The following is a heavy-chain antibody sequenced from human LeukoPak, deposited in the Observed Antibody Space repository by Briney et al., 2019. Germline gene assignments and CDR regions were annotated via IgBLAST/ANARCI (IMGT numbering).Heavy chain of an antibody. J-gene: IGHJ4*02. D-gene: IGHD2-2*01. CDR2: IIPIFGTA. CDR1: GGTFSSYA. Sequence: SVKVSCKASGGTFSSYAISWVRQAPGQGLEWMGGIIPIFGTANYAQKFQGRVTITADESTSTAYMELSSLRSEDTAVYYCAREGGDIVVVPAFDYWGQGTLVTVSS. V-gene: IGHV1-69*13. CDR3: AREGGDIVVVPAFDY.